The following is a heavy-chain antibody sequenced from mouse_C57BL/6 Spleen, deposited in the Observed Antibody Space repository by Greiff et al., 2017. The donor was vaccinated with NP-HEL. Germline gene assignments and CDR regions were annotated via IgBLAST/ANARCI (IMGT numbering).Heavy chain of an antibody. CDR2: IDPSDSET. J-gene: IGHJ1*03. Sequence: QVQLQQPGAELVRPGSSVKLSCKASGYTFTSYWMHWVKQRPIQGLEWIGNIDPSDSETHYNQKFKEQATLTVDKSSSTAYMQLSSLTSDDSAVYDCARGITTVVATDWYFDVWGTGTTVTVSS. D-gene: IGHD1-1*01. CDR3: ARGITTVVATDWYFDV. CDR1: GYTFTSYW. V-gene: IGHV1-52*01.